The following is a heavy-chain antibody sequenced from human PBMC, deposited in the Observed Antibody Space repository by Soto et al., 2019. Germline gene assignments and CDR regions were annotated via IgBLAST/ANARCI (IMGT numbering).Heavy chain of an antibody. CDR1: GGSFTSNNW. J-gene: IGHJ4*02. D-gene: IGHD1-7*01. CDR2: MYRTGST. Sequence: SETLSLTCAVSGGSFTSNNWWTWVRQPPGQGLEWIGEMYRTGSTNYNPSLKSRVTISLDKSENQFSLKVTSLTAADTAVYYCASRDPGTSVDYWGQGTLVTVSS. CDR3: ASRDPGTSVDY. V-gene: IGHV4-4*02.